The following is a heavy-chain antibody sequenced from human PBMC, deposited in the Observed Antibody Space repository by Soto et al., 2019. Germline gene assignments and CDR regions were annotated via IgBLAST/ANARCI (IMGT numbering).Heavy chain of an antibody. CDR2: ISSSSSTI. CDR3: ARDSPLLWFGELLRYYYYYYGMDV. J-gene: IGHJ6*02. V-gene: IGHV3-48*02. Sequence: GGSLRLSCATSGFTFSSYSMNWVRQAPGKGLEWVSYISSSSSTIYNADSVKGRLTISRDNAKNSLYLQMNSLRDEDTAVYYCARDSPLLWFGELLRYYYYYYGMDVWGQGTTVTVSS. CDR1: GFTFSSYS. D-gene: IGHD3-10*01.